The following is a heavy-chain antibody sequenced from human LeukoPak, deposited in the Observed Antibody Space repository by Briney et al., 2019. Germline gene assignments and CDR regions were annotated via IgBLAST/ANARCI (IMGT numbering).Heavy chain of an antibody. CDR3: ARGAYSSGSYFDY. V-gene: IGHV4-31*03. D-gene: IGHD6-19*01. J-gene: IGHJ4*02. CDR1: GGSISSGGYY. Sequence: SETLSLTCTVSGGSISSGGYYWSWIRQHPGKGLEWIGYIYYSGSTYYNPSLKSRVTISVDTSKNQFSLKLSSVTAADMAVYYCARGAYSSGSYFDYWGQGTLVTVSS. CDR2: IYYSGST.